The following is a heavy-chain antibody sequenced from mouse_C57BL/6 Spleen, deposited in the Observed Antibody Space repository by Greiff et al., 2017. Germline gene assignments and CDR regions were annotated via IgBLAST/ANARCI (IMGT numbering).Heavy chain of an antibody. D-gene: IGHD1-1*01. Sequence: EVQLQESGAELVRPGASVKLSCTASGFNIKDDYMHWVKQRPEQGLEWIGWIDPENGDTEYASKFQGKATITANTSSNTAYLQLSSLTSEYTAVYYGTAGGLRPYNAMDYWGQGTSVTVSS. CDR1: GFNIKDDY. J-gene: IGHJ4*01. CDR2: IDPENGDT. V-gene: IGHV14-4*01. CDR3: TAGGLRPYNAMDY.